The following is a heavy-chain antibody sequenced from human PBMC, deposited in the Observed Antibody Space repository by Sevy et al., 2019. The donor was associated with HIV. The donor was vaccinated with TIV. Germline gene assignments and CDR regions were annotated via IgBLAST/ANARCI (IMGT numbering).Heavy chain of an antibody. CDR1: GFTFSSYG. CDR3: AKDSRYCTNGVCYTSHYYYGMDV. Sequence: GGSLRLSCAASGFTFSSYGMHWVRQAPGKGLEWVAVISYDGSNKYYADSVKGRFIISRDNSKNTLYLQMNSLRAEDTAVYYCAKDSRYCTNGVCYTSHYYYGMDVWGQGTTVTVSS. CDR2: ISYDGSNK. D-gene: IGHD2-8*01. J-gene: IGHJ6*02. V-gene: IGHV3-30*18.